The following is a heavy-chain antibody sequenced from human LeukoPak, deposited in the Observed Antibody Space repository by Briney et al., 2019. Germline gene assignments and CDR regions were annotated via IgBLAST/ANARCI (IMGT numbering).Heavy chain of an antibody. CDR3: AREGIAAAGTQDLYYYYYGMDV. Sequence: ASVKVSCKASGYTFTSYGISWVRQTPGQGLERMGWISAYNGNTNYAQKLQGRVTMTTDTSTSTAYMELRSLRSDDTAVYYCAREGIAAAGTQDLYYYYYGMDVWGQGTTVTVSS. V-gene: IGHV1-18*01. CDR2: ISAYNGNT. J-gene: IGHJ6*02. CDR1: GYTFTSYG. D-gene: IGHD6-13*01.